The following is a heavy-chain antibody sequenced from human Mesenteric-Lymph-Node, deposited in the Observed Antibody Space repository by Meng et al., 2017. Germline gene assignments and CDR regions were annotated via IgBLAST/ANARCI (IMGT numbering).Heavy chain of an antibody. CDR1: GYAFTTYW. Sequence: KVSCKASGYAFTTYWIGWVRQMPGKGLEWMGVIYPGDSDTRYSPSFQGQVTISADKSISTAYLQWSSLKASDTAMYYCARHAGKGCSSSWSEYYFDYWGQGTLVTVSS. J-gene: IGHJ4*02. V-gene: IGHV5-51*01. CDR2: IYPGDSDT. D-gene: IGHD6-13*01. CDR3: ARHAGKGCSSSWSEYYFDY.